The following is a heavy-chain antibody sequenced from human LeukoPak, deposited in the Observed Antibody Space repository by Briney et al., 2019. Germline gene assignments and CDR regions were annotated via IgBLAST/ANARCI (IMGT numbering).Heavy chain of an antibody. CDR2: ISKDGSDK. V-gene: IGHV3-30-3*01. Sequence: GGSLRLSCAASGFTFSDYAMHRVRQAPGKGLEWVAVISKDGSDKYYPGSVRGRFTISGDNSKNTIYLQMDSLRAEDTAIYYCARDYWWNYDYWGQGTLVTVSS. J-gene: IGHJ4*02. CDR3: ARDYWWNYDY. CDR1: GFTFSDYA. D-gene: IGHD1-7*01.